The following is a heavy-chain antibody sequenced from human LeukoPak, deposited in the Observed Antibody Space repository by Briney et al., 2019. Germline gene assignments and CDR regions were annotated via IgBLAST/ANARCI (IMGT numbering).Heavy chain of an antibody. V-gene: IGHV3-48*03. D-gene: IGHD5-12*01. J-gene: IGHJ6*02. CDR2: ISSSGSTI. CDR3: ARLSGYRYYYYGMDV. Sequence: PGGPLRLSCAASGFTFSSYEMNWVRQAPGKGLEWVSYISSSGSTIYYADSVKGRFTISRDNAKNSLYLQMNSLRAEDTAVYYCARLSGYRYYYYGMDVWGQGTTVTVSS. CDR1: GFTFSSYE.